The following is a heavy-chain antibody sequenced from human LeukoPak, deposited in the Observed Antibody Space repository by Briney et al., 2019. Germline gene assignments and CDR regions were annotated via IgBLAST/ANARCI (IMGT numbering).Heavy chain of an antibody. D-gene: IGHD1-26*01. V-gene: IGHV3-23*01. Sequence: GGSLRLSCAASGFTFSNYGMSWLRQAPGKGLEWVSAITGSGDDAYYADSVHGRFTMSRDNSKSTLYLQMSSLRVEDTAVYYCARESRGSSPEFWGQGTLVTVSS. J-gene: IGHJ1*01. CDR2: ITGSGDDA. CDR3: ARESRGSSPEF. CDR1: GFTFSNYG.